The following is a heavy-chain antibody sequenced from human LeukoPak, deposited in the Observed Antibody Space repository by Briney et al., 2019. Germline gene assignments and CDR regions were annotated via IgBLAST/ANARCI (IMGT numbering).Heavy chain of an antibody. J-gene: IGHJ4*02. D-gene: IGHD3-3*01. CDR3: AREYYDFWSGYYRGFDY. CDR2: ISSSSSYI. Sequence: GGSLRLSCAASGFTFSSYSMNWVRQAPGKGLEWVSSISSSSSYIYYADSVKGRFTISRDNAKNSLYLQMNSLRAEDTAVYYCAREYYDFWSGYYRGFDYWGQGTLVTVSS. V-gene: IGHV3-21*04. CDR1: GFTFSSYS.